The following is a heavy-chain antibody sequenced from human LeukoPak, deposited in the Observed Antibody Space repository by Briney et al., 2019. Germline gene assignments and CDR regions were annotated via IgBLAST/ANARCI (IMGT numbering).Heavy chain of an antibody. D-gene: IGHD6-19*01. CDR3: ASRGRSGWYQGGFDY. CDR1: GFTFSSYG. Sequence: GGSLRLSCAASGFTFSSYGMHWVRQAPGKGLEWVAFIRYDGSNKYYADSVKGRFTISRDNSKNTLYLQMNSLRAEDTAVYYCASRGRSGWYQGGFDYWGQGTLVTVSS. J-gene: IGHJ4*02. V-gene: IGHV3-30*02. CDR2: IRYDGSNK.